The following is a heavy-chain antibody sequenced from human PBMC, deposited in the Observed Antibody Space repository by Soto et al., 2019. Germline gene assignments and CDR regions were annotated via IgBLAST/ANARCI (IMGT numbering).Heavy chain of an antibody. D-gene: IGHD2-2*03. CDR3: AKEGGYCSSTSCYGRVYY. CDR2: ISGSGGST. CDR1: GFTFSSYA. J-gene: IGHJ4*02. V-gene: IGHV3-23*01. Sequence: EVQLLESGGGLVQPGGSLRLSCAASGFTFSSYAMSWVRQAPGKGLEWVSAISGSGGSTYYADSVKGRFTISRDNSKNQLYLQMNSLRAEDTAVYYCAKEGGYCSSTSCYGRVYYWGQGTLVTVSS.